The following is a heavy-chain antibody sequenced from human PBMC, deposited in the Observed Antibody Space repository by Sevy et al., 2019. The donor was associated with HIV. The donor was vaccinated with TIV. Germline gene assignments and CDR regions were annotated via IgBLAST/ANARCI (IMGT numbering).Heavy chain of an antibody. CDR1: GFTFSNYV. V-gene: IGHV3-23*01. CDR3: AKEYYYDSSGSVGAFDI. CDR2: ISGSGDTT. D-gene: IGHD3-22*01. Sequence: GGSLRLSCEVSGFTFSNYVMGWVRQAPGKGLEWVSDISGSGDTTYYADSVKGRFTISRDNSKNTLYLQMNSLRAEDTAVYYCAKEYYYDSSGSVGAFDIWGQGTMVTVSS. J-gene: IGHJ3*02.